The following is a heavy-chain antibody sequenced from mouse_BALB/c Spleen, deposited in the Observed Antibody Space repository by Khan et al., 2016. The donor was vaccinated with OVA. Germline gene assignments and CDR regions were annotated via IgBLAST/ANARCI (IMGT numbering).Heavy chain of an antibody. V-gene: IGHV2-9*02. CDR3: ARLEDI. CDR1: GFSFTSYG. D-gene: IGHD1-3*01. J-gene: IGHJ2*01. Sequence: VELEESGPGLVAPSQTLSITCTVSGFSFTSYGVHWVRQPPGKGLEWLGVIWAGGSTNYNSALMSRLSISNENSKSQVFLKMNSLQTNDTAMYYCARLEDIWGQGTTLTVSS. CDR2: IWAGGST.